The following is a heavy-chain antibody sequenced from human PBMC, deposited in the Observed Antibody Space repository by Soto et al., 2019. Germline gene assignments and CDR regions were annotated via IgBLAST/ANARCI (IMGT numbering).Heavy chain of an antibody. Sequence: ASVKVSCKASGGTFSSYAISWVRQAPGQGLEWMGGITPIFGTANYAQKFQGRVTITADESTSTAYMELSSLRSEDTAVYYCARDGLGEAAGEYYYYGMDVWGQGTTVTVSS. CDR3: ARDGLGEAAGEYYYYGMDV. V-gene: IGHV1-69*13. J-gene: IGHJ6*02. CDR1: GGTFSSYA. D-gene: IGHD6-13*01. CDR2: ITPIFGTA.